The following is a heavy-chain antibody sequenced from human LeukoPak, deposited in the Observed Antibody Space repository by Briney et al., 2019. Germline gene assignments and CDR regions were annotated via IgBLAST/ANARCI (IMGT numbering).Heavy chain of an antibody. Sequence: PSETLSLTCTVSGGSISSSSYYWGWIRQPPGKGLEWIGSIYYSGSTYYNPSLKSRVTISVDTSKNQFSLKLSSVTAADPAVYYCARPNGAYDSYGQIDYWGQGTLVTVSS. CDR3: ARPNGAYDSYGQIDY. V-gene: IGHV4-39*01. CDR2: IYYSGST. CDR1: GGSISSSSYY. J-gene: IGHJ4*02. D-gene: IGHD5-18*01.